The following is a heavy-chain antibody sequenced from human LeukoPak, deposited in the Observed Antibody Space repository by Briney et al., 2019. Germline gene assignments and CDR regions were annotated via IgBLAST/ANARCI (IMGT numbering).Heavy chain of an antibody. CDR2: IRSKAYGGTT. D-gene: IGHD3-10*01. J-gene: IGHJ4*02. CDR3: TRIYGSGSYLCDY. V-gene: IGHV3-49*04. CDR1: GFIVGDYG. Sequence: GGSLRLSCTASGFIVGDYGLSWVRQAPGKGLEWVGFIRSKAYGGTTEYAASVKGRFTISRDDSKSIAYLQMNSLKTEDTAVYYCTRIYGSGSYLCDYWGQGTLVIVSS.